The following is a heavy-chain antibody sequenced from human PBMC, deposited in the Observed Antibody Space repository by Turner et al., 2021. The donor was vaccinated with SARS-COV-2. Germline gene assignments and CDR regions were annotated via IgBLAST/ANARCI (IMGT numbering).Heavy chain of an antibody. CDR2: ISYHGCKK. D-gene: IGHD6-19*01. CDR3: EKDNVTVAAYFDY. Sequence: QVQLVESGGGVVQPGSSLSLSFVASGFTFSTYGMHGVRQALGKGLKWVAVISYHGCKKYYADSVTGRFTISRDNSKNTLDLQMNSLRAEDTAVYYCEKDNVTVAAYFDYWGQGTLVTVSS. V-gene: IGHV3-30*18. J-gene: IGHJ4*02. CDR1: GFTFSTYG.